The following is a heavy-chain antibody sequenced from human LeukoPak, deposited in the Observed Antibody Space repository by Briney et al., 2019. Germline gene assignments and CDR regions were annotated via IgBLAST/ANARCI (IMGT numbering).Heavy chain of an antibody. CDR2: IYTTGST. CDR1: AGSIRSVSYY. D-gene: IGHD6-13*01. Sequence: SETLSLTCTVSAGSIRSVSYYWSWVRQPAGKGLEWIGRIYTTGSTDYNPSLKSRVTISVDTSKNRFSLKLTSVTAADTAVYYCARDLVAAAFDPWGQGTLVTVSS. J-gene: IGHJ5*02. V-gene: IGHV4-61*02. CDR3: ARDLVAAAFDP.